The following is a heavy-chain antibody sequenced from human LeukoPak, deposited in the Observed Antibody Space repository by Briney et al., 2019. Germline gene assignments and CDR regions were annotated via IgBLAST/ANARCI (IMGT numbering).Heavy chain of an antibody. CDR3: ARTYYYDSSGYYEGQYYFDY. J-gene: IGHJ4*02. CDR1: GGSFSGYY. V-gene: IGHV4-34*01. D-gene: IGHD3-22*01. Sequence: SETLSLTCAVYGGSFSGYYWSWIRQPPGKGVEWIGEINHSGSTNYNPSLKSRVTISLDTSKNQFSLKLSSVTAADTAVYYCARTYYYDSSGYYEGQYYFDYWGQGTLVTVSS. CDR2: INHSGST.